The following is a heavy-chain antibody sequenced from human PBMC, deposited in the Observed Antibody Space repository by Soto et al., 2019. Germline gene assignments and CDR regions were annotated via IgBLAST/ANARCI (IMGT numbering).Heavy chain of an antibody. V-gene: IGHV3-30-3*01. Sequence: GGSLRLSCAASGFTFSSYAMHWVRQAPGKGLEWVAVISYDGSNKYYADSVKGRFTISRDNSKNTLYLQMNSLRAEDTAVYYCARDRDLYCSGGSCHYYYYGMDVWGQGTTVTVSS. J-gene: IGHJ6*02. CDR3: ARDRDLYCSGGSCHYYYYGMDV. CDR1: GFTFSSYA. CDR2: ISYDGSNK. D-gene: IGHD2-15*01.